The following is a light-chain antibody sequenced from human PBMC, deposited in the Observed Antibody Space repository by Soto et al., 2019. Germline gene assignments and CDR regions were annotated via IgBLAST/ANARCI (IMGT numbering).Light chain of an antibody. CDR3: QI. CDR1: QDISNY. Sequence: DIQMTQSPSSLSASVGDRVTITCQASQDISNYLNWYQQKPGKAPKLLIYDASNLETGVPSRFSGSGSGTDFTFTISSLQPEDIATYYCQIFGGGTKVEIK. CDR2: DAS. V-gene: IGKV1-33*01. J-gene: IGKJ4*01.